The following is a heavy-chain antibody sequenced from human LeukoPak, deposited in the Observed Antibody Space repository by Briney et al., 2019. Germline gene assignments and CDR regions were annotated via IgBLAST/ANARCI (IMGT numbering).Heavy chain of an antibody. CDR2: ISGSAATT. J-gene: IGHJ3*02. CDR3: AKSVGIIRRGAFDI. D-gene: IGHD3-10*01. Sequence: GGSLRFYCAASGFTFSSKAMSWVRPAPGQGLKWVSGISGSAATTYYADSAKGRFTISRDNSKNRLYLQMNSLRVEDTAVYYCAKSVGIIRRGAFDIWDQGTMVTVSS. V-gene: IGHV3-23*01. CDR1: GFTFSSKA.